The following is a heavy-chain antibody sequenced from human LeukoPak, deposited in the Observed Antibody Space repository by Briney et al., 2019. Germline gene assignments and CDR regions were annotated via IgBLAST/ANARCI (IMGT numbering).Heavy chain of an antibody. CDR2: IIPIFGTA. J-gene: IGHJ2*01. CDR1: VGTLSSYA. V-gene: IGHV1-69*13. CDR3: ARAQTYGHWYFDL. D-gene: IGHD3-10*01. Sequence: AVKVSSMASVGTLSSYATSWVRQAPGRGLEWVGGIIPIFGTANYAQKFQGRVTITADESTSTAYMELSSLRSEDTAVYYCARAQTYGHWYFDLWGRGTLVTVSS.